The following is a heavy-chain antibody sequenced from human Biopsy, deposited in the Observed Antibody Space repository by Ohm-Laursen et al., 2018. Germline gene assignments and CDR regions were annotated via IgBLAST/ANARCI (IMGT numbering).Heavy chain of an antibody. Sequence: SETLSLTCCVSGDSVSNNFWTWIRQPPGKTLEWIAYKFYRGTTTYNPSLKGRVIVSVDPPKSQISLKLTSVTASDTAIYYCARLTRRGNIIFFDYWGQGTLVAVSS. V-gene: IGHV4-59*08. CDR1: GDSVSNNF. J-gene: IGHJ4*02. D-gene: IGHD1-26*01. CDR2: KFYRGTT. CDR3: ARLTRRGNIIFFDY.